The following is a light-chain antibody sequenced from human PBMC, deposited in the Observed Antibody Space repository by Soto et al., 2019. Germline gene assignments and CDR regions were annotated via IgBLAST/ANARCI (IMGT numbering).Light chain of an antibody. CDR2: EVF. J-gene: IGLJ2*01. Sequence: QSALTQPASVSASPGQSISISCTGTSNDVGAFDYVSWYQQHPGKAPKLIIFEVFNRPSGVSTRFSGSKSGSTASLTISGLQAEDDADYFCSSYTTNNAHVFGGGTKVTVL. CDR3: SSYTTNNAHV. V-gene: IGLV2-14*01. CDR1: SNDVGAFDY.